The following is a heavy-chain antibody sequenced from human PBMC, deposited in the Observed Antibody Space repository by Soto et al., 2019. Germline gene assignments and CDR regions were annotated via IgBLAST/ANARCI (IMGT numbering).Heavy chain of an antibody. J-gene: IGHJ4*02. CDR1: GFTFSSYA. V-gene: IGHV3-23*01. D-gene: IGHD3-10*01. Sequence: EVQLLESGGGLVQPGGSLRLSCATSGFTFSSYAMNWVRQAPGKGLEWVSVISGSGDSTYYADSVKGRFTISRDNSKNTLYLQMNSVRAGGTAVYYWARRGYGSDFEYWGQGTLVSVSS. CDR3: ARRGYGSDFEY. CDR2: ISGSGDST.